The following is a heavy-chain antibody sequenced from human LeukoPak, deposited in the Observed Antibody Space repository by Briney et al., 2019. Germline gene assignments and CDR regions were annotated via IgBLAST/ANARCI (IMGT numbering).Heavy chain of an antibody. CDR3: ARDLADYSDY. V-gene: IGHV3-23*01. J-gene: IGHJ4*02. CDR1: GFTFSIYA. D-gene: IGHD2-21*01. Sequence: GGSLRLSCAASGFTFSIYAMSWVRQAPGKGLEWVSAISGSGGSTYYADSVKGRFTISRDNSKNTLYLQMHSLRAEDTAVYYCARDLADYSDYWGQGTLVTVSS. CDR2: ISGSGGST.